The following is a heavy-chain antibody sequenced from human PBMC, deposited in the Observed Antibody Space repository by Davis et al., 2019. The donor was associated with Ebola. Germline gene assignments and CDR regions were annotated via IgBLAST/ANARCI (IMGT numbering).Heavy chain of an antibody. CDR3: ARLLYYDFWSGYSRNRGYFDY. V-gene: IGHV4-59*12. CDR1: GGSISSYY. Sequence: SETLSLTCTVSGGSISSYYWSWIRQPPGKGLEWIGYIYYSGSTNYNPSLKSRVTISVDTSKNQFSLKLSSVTAADTAVYYCARLLYYDFWSGYSRNRGYFDYWGQGTLVTVSS. D-gene: IGHD3-3*01. J-gene: IGHJ4*02. CDR2: IYYSGST.